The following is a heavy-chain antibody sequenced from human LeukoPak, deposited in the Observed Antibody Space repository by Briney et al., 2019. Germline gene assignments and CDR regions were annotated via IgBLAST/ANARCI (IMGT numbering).Heavy chain of an antibody. Sequence: GGSLRLSCAASGFTFSNVWMSWARQAPGKGLEWVGRIKSKTDGGTTDYAAPVKGRFTISRDDSKNTLYLQMNSLKTEDTAVYYCTTDGVVAATAYYYYYMDVWGKGTTVTVSS. CDR2: IKSKTDGGTT. CDR3: TTDGVVAATAYYYYYMDV. CDR1: GFTFSNVW. D-gene: IGHD2-15*01. J-gene: IGHJ6*03. V-gene: IGHV3-15*01.